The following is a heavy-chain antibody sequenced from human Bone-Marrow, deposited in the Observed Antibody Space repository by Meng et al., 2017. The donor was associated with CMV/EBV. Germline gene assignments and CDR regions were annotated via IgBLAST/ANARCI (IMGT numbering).Heavy chain of an antibody. D-gene: IGHD3-22*01. V-gene: IGHV3-48*04. Sequence: GGSLRLSCTASGFTFSSYTMNWVRQPPGKGLEWVSYISSSGRAVHYADSLRGRFTVSRDNAKNSLYLQMNSLRADDTAVYYCARSLFDSNDHFDYWGEGAVVTVSS. J-gene: IGHJ4*02. CDR3: ARSLFDSNDHFDY. CDR1: GFTFSSYT. CDR2: ISSSGRAV.